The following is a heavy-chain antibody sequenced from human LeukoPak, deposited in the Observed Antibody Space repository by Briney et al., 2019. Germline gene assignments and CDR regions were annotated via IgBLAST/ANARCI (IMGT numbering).Heavy chain of an antibody. CDR3: ARRKVRGVINYYYYMDV. V-gene: IGHV4-39*07. CDR2: INHSGST. J-gene: IGHJ6*03. Sequence: SETLSLTCTVSGGSISSGSYYWSWIRQPPGKGLEWIGEINHSGSTNYNPSLKSRVTISVDTSKNQFSLKLSSVTAADTAVYYCARRKVRGVINYYYYMDVWGKGTTVTVSS. CDR1: GGSISSGSYY. D-gene: IGHD3-10*01.